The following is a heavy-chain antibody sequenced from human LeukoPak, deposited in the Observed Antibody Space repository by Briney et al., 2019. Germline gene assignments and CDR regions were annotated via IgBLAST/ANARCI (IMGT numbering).Heavy chain of an antibody. J-gene: IGHJ3*02. CDR2: VSVSGDEI. Sequence: GGSLRLSCVSSGFSFSSFEYNWVRQAPGKGLEWVSYVSVSGDEIHHADSVKGRFTISRANAKNSVFLQMNRLRAEDTAIYYCARDRSIIMDRGTPDAFDIWGQGTMVTVSS. CDR1: GFSFSSFE. D-gene: IGHD3-10*01. V-gene: IGHV3-48*03. CDR3: ARDRSIIMDRGTPDAFDI.